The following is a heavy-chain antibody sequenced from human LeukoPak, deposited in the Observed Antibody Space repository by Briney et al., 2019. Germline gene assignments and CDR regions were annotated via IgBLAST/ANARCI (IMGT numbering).Heavy chain of an antibody. CDR1: GYNFVVYY. J-gene: IGHJ4*02. D-gene: IGHD3-10*01. V-gene: IGHV1-2*06. CDR2: INPRDGET. Sequence: ASVKVSCKASGYNFVVYYIHWVRQAPGQGLEWMGRINPRDGETNFAQKFQGRVTMTSDTSISTAYMELSSLRSEDTAVYYCARFDYGSGSYWGQGTLVTVSS. CDR3: ARFDYGSGSY.